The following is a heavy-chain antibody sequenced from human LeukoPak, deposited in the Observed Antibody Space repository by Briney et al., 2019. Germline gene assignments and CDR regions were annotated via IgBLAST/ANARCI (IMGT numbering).Heavy chain of an antibody. J-gene: IGHJ4*02. CDR1: GFTFSNVW. D-gene: IGHD7-27*01. CDR2: IRSKTHGEAI. V-gene: IGHV3-15*07. CDR3: ASEDNWGSSY. Sequence: GGSLRLSCAASGFTFSNVWMNWVRQAPGKGLEWVGRIRSKTHGEAIDYAAPVRGRFTISRDDSKNTLYLQLNSLRAEDTAVCYCASEDNWGSSYWGQGILVTVSS.